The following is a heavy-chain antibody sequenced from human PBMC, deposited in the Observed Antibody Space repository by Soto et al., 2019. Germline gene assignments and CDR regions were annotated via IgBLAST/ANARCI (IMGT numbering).Heavy chain of an antibody. D-gene: IGHD3-22*01. J-gene: IGHJ4*02. CDR3: ANTPRGYHDASNY. CDR2: ISGSGGST. V-gene: IGHV3-23*01. Sequence: GGSLRLSCAASGFTFSSYAMSWVRQAPGKGLEWVSAISGSGGSTYYADSVKGRFTISRDNSKNTLYLQMNSLRAEDTAVYYCANTPRGYHDASNYWGQGTLVTVSS. CDR1: GFTFSSYA.